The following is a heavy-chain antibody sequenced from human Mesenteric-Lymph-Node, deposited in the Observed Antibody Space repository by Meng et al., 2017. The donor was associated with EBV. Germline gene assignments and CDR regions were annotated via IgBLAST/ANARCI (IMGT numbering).Heavy chain of an antibody. Sequence: EVQLVESGGGSVQPGGSWKLSCAASGFTFSGSAMHWVRQASGKGLEWVGRIRSKANSYATAYAASVKGRFTISRDDSKNTAYLQMNSLKTEDTAVYYCTSKEWPSDYWGQGTLVTVSS. V-gene: IGHV3-73*02. D-gene: IGHD3-3*01. CDR3: TSKEWPSDY. J-gene: IGHJ4*02. CDR1: GFTFSGSA. CDR2: IRSKANSYAT.